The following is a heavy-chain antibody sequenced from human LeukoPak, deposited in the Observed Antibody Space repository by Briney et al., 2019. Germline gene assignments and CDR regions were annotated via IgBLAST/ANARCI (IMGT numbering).Heavy chain of an antibody. V-gene: IGHV3-23*01. Sequence: GGSLRLSCAASGFTFSSYAMSWVRQAPGKGLEWVSGIRGSGDSTYYADSVKGRFTISRDNSKNTLYLQMNSLRAEDTAVYYCAKGHTDSEWLYFDSWGQGSLVTVSS. CDR3: AKGHTDSEWLYFDS. D-gene: IGHD5-12*01. CDR2: IRGSGDST. J-gene: IGHJ4*02. CDR1: GFTFSSYA.